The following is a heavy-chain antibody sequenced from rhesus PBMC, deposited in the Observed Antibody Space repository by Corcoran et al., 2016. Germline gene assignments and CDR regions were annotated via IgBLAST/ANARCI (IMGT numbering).Heavy chain of an antibody. V-gene: IGHV4-122*02. CDR3: AREWAAAAFDY. Sequence: QVQLQESGPGVVKPSETLSLTCAVSGYSISSGYGWGWNRQPPGKGLEWIGYISYSGSTSYNPSLKSRVTISRDTSKNQFSLKLSSVTAADTAVYYCAREWAAAAFDYWGQGVLVTVSS. D-gene: IGHD6-31*01. CDR2: ISYSGST. CDR1: GYSISSGYG. J-gene: IGHJ4*01.